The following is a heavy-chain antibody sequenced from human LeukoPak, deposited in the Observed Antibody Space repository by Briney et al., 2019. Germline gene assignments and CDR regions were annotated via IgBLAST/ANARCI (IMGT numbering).Heavy chain of an antibody. CDR2: IRYDGSNK. Sequence: GGSLRLSCVASGFTFSSYGMHWVRQAPGRGLEWVAFIRYDGSNKYYVDSVKGRFTISKDNSKNTLYLQMNSLRAEDTAVYYCAKDGRRGRIAAPPDWGQGTLATVSS. D-gene: IGHD6-13*01. CDR1: GFTFSSYG. J-gene: IGHJ4*02. V-gene: IGHV3-30*02. CDR3: AKDGRRGRIAAPPD.